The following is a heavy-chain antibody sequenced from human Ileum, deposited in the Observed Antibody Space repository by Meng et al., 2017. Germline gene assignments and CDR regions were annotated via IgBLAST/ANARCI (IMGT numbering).Heavy chain of an antibody. D-gene: IGHD4-23*01. V-gene: IGHV7-4-1*02. CDR2: INTNTGNS. CDR3: ARHTGNFGLDF. J-gene: IGHJ4*02. CDR1: GYTFTSQS. Sequence: HVQLKQSGSELKKPGAAVKVSCKTSGYTFTSQSLNWVRQAPGQGLEWIGWINTNTGNSNYAPGFTGRFVFSLDTSVSTAYLQISSLNVEDTAVYYCARHTGNFGLDFWGQGTLVTVSS.